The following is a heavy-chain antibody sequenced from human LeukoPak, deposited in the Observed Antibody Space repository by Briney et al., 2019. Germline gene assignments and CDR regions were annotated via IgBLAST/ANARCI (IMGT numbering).Heavy chain of an antibody. CDR1: GGSISSYY. CDR2: IYYSGST. J-gene: IGHJ4*02. D-gene: IGHD5-24*01. CDR3: ARVRDGYNSYYFDY. Sequence: SSETLSLTCTVSGGSISSYYWSWIRQPPGKGLEWIGYIYYSGSTNYNPSLKSRVTISVDTSKNQFSLKLSSVTAADTAVYYCARVRDGYNSYYFDYWGQGTLVTVSS. V-gene: IGHV4-59*08.